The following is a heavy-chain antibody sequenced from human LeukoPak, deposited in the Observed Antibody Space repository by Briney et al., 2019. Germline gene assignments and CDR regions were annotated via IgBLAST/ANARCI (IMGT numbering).Heavy chain of an antibody. CDR2: IRGRAYGGTT. V-gene: IGHV3-49*04. D-gene: IGHD3-10*01. CDR1: GFNFGDYD. CDR3: ARMNRGGVRAVMFDP. J-gene: IGHJ5*02. Sequence: PGGSLRLSCTTSGFNFGDYDMSWVRQGPGRGLEWVGFIRGRAYGGTTEYATSVRGTLIISRDNAKGIADLQMNNLKTEDTAVYYCARMNRGGVRAVMFDPWGQGTLVTVSS.